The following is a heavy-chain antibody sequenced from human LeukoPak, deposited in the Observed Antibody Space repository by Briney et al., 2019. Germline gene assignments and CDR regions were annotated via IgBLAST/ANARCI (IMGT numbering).Heavy chain of an antibody. J-gene: IGHJ6*03. CDR2: FYYSGST. V-gene: IGHV4-39*01. D-gene: IGHD3-16*02. Sequence: SETLSLTCTVSGGSIRSTTYSWGWIRQPPGRGLEWIGTFYYSGSTYYNSSLKSRITISLETFKNQFSLRLISVTAADTAVYYCARHYRDTRMDVWGKGTTVTVSS. CDR1: GGSIRSTTYS. CDR3: ARHYRDTRMDV.